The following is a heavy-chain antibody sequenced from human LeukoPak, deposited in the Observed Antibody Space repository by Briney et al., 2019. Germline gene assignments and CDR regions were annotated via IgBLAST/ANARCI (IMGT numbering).Heavy chain of an antibody. Sequence: SETVSLTGTVSGGSISGGGYSWSWIRQHAGKGLEWIGYIDYSGSTYYNPSLKSRVTISVDTSKNQFSLKLSSVTAADTAVYYCANYSRLRYFDYWGQGTLVSVSS. D-gene: IGHD4-17*01. CDR2: IDYSGST. J-gene: IGHJ4*02. CDR3: ANYSRLRYFDY. CDR1: GGSISGGGYS. V-gene: IGHV4-31*03.